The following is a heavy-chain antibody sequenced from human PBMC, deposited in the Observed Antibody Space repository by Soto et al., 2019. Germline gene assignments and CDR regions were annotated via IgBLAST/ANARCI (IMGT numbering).Heavy chain of an antibody. V-gene: IGHV3-30-3*01. CDR3: AIGGETVTVLGYYYGRAV. D-gene: IGHD3-3*01. J-gene: IGHJ6*02. CDR2: ISNDGSNK. CDR1: GFQFSAFA. Sequence: QEQLVESGGGVVQPGRSLRLSCAASGFQFSAFAIHWVRQAPGKGLEWLAVISNDGSNKYYADSVKGRFTISRDNSKNTMYLQLNSLTDEDTAVYYCAIGGETVTVLGYYYGRAVWGQGTTVTVSS.